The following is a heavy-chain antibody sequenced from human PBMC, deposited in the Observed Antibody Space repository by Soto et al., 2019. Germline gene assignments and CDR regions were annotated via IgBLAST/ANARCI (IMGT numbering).Heavy chain of an antibody. CDR1: GFTFSSYS. CDR3: ARVRSVTMIVAPETWYFDL. D-gene: IGHD3-22*01. Sequence: EVQLVESGGGLVQPGGSLRLSCAASGFTFSSYSMNWVRQAPGKGLEWVSYISSSSSTIYYADSVKGRFTISRDNAKNSLYLQMNSLRAEDTAVYYCARVRSVTMIVAPETWYFDLWGRGTLVTVSS. V-gene: IGHV3-48*01. J-gene: IGHJ2*01. CDR2: ISSSSSTI.